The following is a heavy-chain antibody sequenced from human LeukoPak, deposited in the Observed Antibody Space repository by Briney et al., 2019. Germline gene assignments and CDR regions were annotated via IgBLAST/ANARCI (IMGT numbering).Heavy chain of an antibody. Sequence: PSETLSLTRTVSGGSISSHYWSWLRHPPGESLEWMGYIYYSGSTNYNPSLKSRVTISVDTSKNQFSLKLSSVTAADTAVYYCARGSYDFWSGYSTPYYFDYWGQGTLVTVSS. J-gene: IGHJ4*02. CDR1: GGSISSHY. D-gene: IGHD3-3*01. V-gene: IGHV4-59*11. CDR3: ARGSYDFWSGYSTPYYFDY. CDR2: IYYSGST.